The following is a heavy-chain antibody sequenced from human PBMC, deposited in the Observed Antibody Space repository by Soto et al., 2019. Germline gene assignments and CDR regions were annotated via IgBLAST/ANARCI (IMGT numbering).Heavy chain of an antibody. J-gene: IGHJ6*02. Sequence: GESLKISCKASGYSFSSYWIAWVRQMPGKGLEWMGIIYPGDSDTRYSPSFQGQVTISADKSISTAYLQWSSLKASDTAMYYCARQNYYFWSRLDYGMDVWGQGTGVTVS. D-gene: IGHD3-3*01. CDR1: GYSFSSYW. CDR3: ARQNYYFWSRLDYGMDV. V-gene: IGHV5-51*01. CDR2: IYPGDSDT.